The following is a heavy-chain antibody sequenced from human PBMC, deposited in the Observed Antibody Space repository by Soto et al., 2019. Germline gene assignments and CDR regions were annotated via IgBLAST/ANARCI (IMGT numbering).Heavy chain of an antibody. D-gene: IGHD3-10*01. CDR3: EKDPQGYYGSNWFDP. CDR2: ISGSGGST. CDR1: GFTFSSYA. Sequence: PGGSLRLSCAASGFTFSSYAMSWVRQAPGKGLEWVSAISGSGGSTYYADSVKGRFTISRDNSKNTLYLQMNSLRAEDTAVYYCEKDPQGYYGSNWFDPWGQGTLVTVSS. J-gene: IGHJ5*02. V-gene: IGHV3-23*01.